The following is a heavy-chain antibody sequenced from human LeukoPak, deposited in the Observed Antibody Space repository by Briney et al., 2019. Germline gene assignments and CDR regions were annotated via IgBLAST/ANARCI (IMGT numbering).Heavy chain of an antibody. V-gene: IGHV1-8*01. J-gene: IGHJ6*03. Sequence: APLKVSCKASGYSFSNLDINWVRQAAGQGPEWMGRLDPHSGDTDYVQKFQGRVIMTKNTSINTAYLELRSLTSEDTAVYYCARSRRGYYMDVWGRGTTVTVSS. CDR2: LDPHSGDT. D-gene: IGHD3-10*01. CDR1: GYSFSNLD. CDR3: ARSRRGYYMDV.